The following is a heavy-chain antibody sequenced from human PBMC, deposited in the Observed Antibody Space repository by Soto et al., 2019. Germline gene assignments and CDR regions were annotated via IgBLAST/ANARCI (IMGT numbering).Heavy chain of an antibody. J-gene: IGHJ4*02. CDR1: GFSLSNAGVG. CDR3: AGPKDLSAFDY. V-gene: IGHV2-26*02. D-gene: IGHD3-16*02. CDR2: IFSSGDL. Sequence: SGPTLVNPTETLTLTCAVSGFSLSNAGVGVSWIRQPPGKALEWLAHIFSSGDLYYSPSLKTRLTLSRDTSKSHVVLTLTNVDPVNTPKFYCAGPKDLSAFDYWGPGPLVPVPS.